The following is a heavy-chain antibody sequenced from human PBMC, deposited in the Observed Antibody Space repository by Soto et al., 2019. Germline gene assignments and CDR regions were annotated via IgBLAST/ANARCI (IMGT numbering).Heavy chain of an antibody. J-gene: IGHJ5*02. CDR3: AREAGSPEDNWFDP. D-gene: IGHD6-19*01. Sequence: EVQLVESGGGLVKPGGSLRLSCAASGFTFSSYSMNWVRQAPGKGLEWVSSISSSSSYIYYADSVKGRFTISRDNAKNSLYLQMSSLRAEDTAVYYCAREAGSPEDNWFDPWGQGTLVTVSS. CDR2: ISSSSSYI. V-gene: IGHV3-21*01. CDR1: GFTFSSYS.